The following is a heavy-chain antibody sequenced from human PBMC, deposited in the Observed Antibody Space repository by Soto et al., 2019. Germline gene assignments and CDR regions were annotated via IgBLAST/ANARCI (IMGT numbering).Heavy chain of an antibody. CDR1: GYTFTNHD. Sequence: QVQLVQSGAEVKKPGASVKVSCKASGYTFTNHDINWVRQTTGQGLEWMGWMNPNSGDTGYAQKFQGRVTMARDTSIRTAYMELSNLRSDGTAVYYCARVGGNWNDDYFDYWGQGALVTVSS. CDR3: ARVGGNWNDDYFDY. D-gene: IGHD1-1*01. CDR2: MNPNSGDT. J-gene: IGHJ4*02. V-gene: IGHV1-8*01.